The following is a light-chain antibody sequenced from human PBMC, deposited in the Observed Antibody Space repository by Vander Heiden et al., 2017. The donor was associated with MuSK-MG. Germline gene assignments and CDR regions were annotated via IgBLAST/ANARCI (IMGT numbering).Light chain of an antibody. CDR1: QGIKND. J-gene: IGKJ4*01. Sequence: AIQMTQSPSSLSASVGDTVTITCRASQGIKNDLGWYQQKPGKAPRLLIYTSSTLQTGVPSRFSGSGSGTDFTLTISSLQPEDFATYYCLQEWDYPLTFGGGTKVEIK. V-gene: IGKV1-6*02. CDR3: LQEWDYPLT. CDR2: TSS.